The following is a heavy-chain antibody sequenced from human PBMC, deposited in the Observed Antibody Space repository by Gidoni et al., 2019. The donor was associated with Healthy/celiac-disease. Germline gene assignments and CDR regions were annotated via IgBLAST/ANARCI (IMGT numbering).Heavy chain of an antibody. D-gene: IGHD1-7*01. J-gene: IGHJ6*02. Sequence: QVQLVESGGGVVQPGRSLRLSCAASGFTFSSYAMHWVRQAPGKGLEWVAVISYDGSNKYYADSVKGRFTISRDNSKNTLYLQMNSLRAEDTAVYYCARDRTGTEWVEYYYYGMDVWGQGTTVTVSS. CDR2: ISYDGSNK. CDR1: GFTFSSYA. CDR3: ARDRTGTEWVEYYYYGMDV. V-gene: IGHV3-30-3*01.